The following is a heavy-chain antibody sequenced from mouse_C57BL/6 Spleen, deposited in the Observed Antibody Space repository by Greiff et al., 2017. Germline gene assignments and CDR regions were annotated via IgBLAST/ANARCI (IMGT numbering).Heavy chain of an antibody. CDR2: IDPSDSAT. Sequence: QVQLQQPGAELVRPGSSVKLSCKASGYTFTSYWMHWVKQRPIQGLEWIGNIDPSDSATHYNQKFKDKATLTVDKSSSTAYMQLSSLTSEDSAVYYCARGGYYYGSSLFAYWGQGTLVTVSA. J-gene: IGHJ3*01. V-gene: IGHV1-52*01. D-gene: IGHD1-1*01. CDR3: ARGGYYYGSSLFAY. CDR1: GYTFTSYW.